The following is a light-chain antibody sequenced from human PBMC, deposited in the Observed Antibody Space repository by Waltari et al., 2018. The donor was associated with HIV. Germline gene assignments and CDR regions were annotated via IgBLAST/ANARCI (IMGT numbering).Light chain of an antibody. CDR1: PRDIGDYHS. V-gene: IGLV2-14*01. Sequence: QSALTQPASVSGSPGQSITISCTGIPRDIGDYHSFSWYQQHSDKAPKLIIYGVTQRPSGVSSRFSGSKSGNTASLTISGLQAEDEADYYCSSYTGITTLLYVFGSGTKVTVL. CDR2: GVT. J-gene: IGLJ1*01. CDR3: SSYTGITTLLYV.